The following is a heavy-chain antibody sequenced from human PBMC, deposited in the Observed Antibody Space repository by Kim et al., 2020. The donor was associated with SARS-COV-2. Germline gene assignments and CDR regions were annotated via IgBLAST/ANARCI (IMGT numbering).Heavy chain of an antibody. D-gene: IGHD6-13*01. V-gene: IGHV5-51*01. CDR2: IYPGDSDT. CDR3: ARQYSSSWYGPDYYYYGMDV. J-gene: IGHJ6*02. Sequence: GESLKISCKGSGYSFTSYWIGWVRQMPGKGLEWMGIIYPGDSDTRYSPSFQGQVTISADKSISTAYLQWSSLKASDTAMYYCARQYSSSWYGPDYYYYGMDVWGQGTTVTVSS. CDR1: GYSFTSYW.